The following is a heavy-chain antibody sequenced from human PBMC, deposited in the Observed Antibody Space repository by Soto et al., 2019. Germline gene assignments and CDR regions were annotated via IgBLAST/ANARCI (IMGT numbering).Heavy chain of an antibody. J-gene: IGHJ3*02. V-gene: IGHV1-3*01. Sequence: ASVKVSCKASGYTFTSYAMHWVRQAPGQRLEWMGWINAGNGNTKYSQNFQGRVTITRDTSASTAYMELSSLRSEDTAVYYCVRDHQDDYPVEYAFDIWGQGTVVTVSS. D-gene: IGHD4-17*01. CDR3: VRDHQDDYPVEYAFDI. CDR1: GYTFTSYA. CDR2: INAGNGNT.